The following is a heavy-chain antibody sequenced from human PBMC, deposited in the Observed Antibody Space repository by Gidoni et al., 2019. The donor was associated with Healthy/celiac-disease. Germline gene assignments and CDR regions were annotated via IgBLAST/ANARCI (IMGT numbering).Heavy chain of an antibody. J-gene: IGHJ4*02. CDR2: IYYSGST. D-gene: IGHD3-22*01. Sequence: QVQLQESGPGLVKPSETLSLTCTVSGGSVSSGSYYWSWIRQPPGKGLEWIGYIYYSGSTNYNPSLKSRVTISVDTSKNQFSLKLSSVTAADTAVYYCARANEPYYDSSGAAFDYWGQGTLVTVSS. CDR1: GGSVSSGSYY. V-gene: IGHV4-61*01. CDR3: ARANEPYYDSSGAAFDY.